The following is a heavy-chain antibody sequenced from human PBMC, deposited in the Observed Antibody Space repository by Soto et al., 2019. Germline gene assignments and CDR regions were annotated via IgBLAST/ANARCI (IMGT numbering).Heavy chain of an antibody. Sequence: EVQLVESGGGLVQPGGYLRLSCAASGFTFSSYEITWVRQAPGKGLEWVSYISSSGSTIYYADSVKGRFTISRDNAKNSLYLQMNSLRAEDTAVYYCARDLRFLGTLNWFDPWGQRTLVTVSS. CDR2: ISSSGSTI. CDR3: ARDLRFLGTLNWFDP. CDR1: GFTFSSYE. J-gene: IGHJ5*02. V-gene: IGHV3-48*03. D-gene: IGHD3-3*01.